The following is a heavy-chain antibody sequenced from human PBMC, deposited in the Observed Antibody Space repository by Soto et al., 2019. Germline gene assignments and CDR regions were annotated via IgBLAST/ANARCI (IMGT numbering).Heavy chain of an antibody. D-gene: IGHD2-15*01. V-gene: IGHV3-7*03. CDR3: ARDEGYCSGGSCGFDL. J-gene: IGHJ4*02. Sequence: EEKLVESGGGVVQPGGSLRLSCVASGFTFKIYWMTWVRQAPGKGLEWVASIKQDGSEKYYLDSVKGRFTISRDNAKNSMYLQMNSLSAEDTAVYYCARDEGYCSGGSCGFDLWGQGTLVAVSS. CDR2: IKQDGSEK. CDR1: GFTFKIYW.